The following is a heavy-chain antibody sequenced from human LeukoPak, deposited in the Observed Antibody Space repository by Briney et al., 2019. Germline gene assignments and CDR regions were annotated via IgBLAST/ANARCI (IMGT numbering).Heavy chain of an antibody. CDR1: GFTVSSNY. J-gene: IGHJ3*02. D-gene: IGHD3-22*01. CDR3: VSSYYYDSSGPNPVDAFDI. Sequence: GGSLRLSCAASGFTVSSNYMSWVRQAPGKGLEWVSVIYSGGSTYYADSVKGRFTISRDNSKNTLYLQMNSLRAEDTAVYYCVSSYYYDSSGPNPVDAFDIWGQGTMVTVSS. V-gene: IGHV3-53*01. CDR2: IYSGGST.